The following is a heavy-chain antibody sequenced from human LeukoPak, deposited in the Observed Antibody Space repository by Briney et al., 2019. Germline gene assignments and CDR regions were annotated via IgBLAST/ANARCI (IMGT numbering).Heavy chain of an antibody. CDR3: AKDVSRMSYYYMDV. CDR1: GFTFDDYA. J-gene: IGHJ6*03. V-gene: IGHV3-9*03. D-gene: IGHD2-15*01. Sequence: GGSLRLSCAASGFTFDDYAMHWVRQAPGEGLEWVSGISWNSGSIGYADSVKGRFTISRDNAKNSLYLQMNSLRAEDMALYYCAKDVSRMSYYYMDVWGKGTTVTVSS. CDR2: ISWNSGSI.